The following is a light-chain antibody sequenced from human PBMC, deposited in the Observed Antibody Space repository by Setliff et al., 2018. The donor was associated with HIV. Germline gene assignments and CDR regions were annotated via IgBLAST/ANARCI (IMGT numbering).Light chain of an antibody. J-gene: IGLJ1*01. Sequence: QSVLTQPASVSGSPGQSLTSSCAGSSSDIGGHNFVSWYQQDPGKAPKLMIYGVNNRPSGVSNRFSGSKSGNTASLTISGLQAEDEADYYCRSFSTISTQIFGGGTKVTVL. V-gene: IGLV2-14*01. CDR1: SSDIGGHNF. CDR2: GVN. CDR3: RSFSTISTQI.